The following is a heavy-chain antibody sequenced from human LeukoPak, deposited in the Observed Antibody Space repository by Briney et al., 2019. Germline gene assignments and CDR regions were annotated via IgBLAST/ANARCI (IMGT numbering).Heavy chain of an antibody. CDR1: GYTFTSFG. Sequence: ASVKVSCKTSGYTFTSFGISWVRQAPGQGLEWMGWISAYNGNINYAQKLQGRVTMTTDTSTSTAYMELRSLRSDDTAVLYCVRDLGVDTSMIFFDYWGQGTLVTVSS. D-gene: IGHD3/OR15-3a*01. J-gene: IGHJ4*02. CDR2: ISAYNGNI. V-gene: IGHV1-18*01. CDR3: VRDLGVDTSMIFFDY.